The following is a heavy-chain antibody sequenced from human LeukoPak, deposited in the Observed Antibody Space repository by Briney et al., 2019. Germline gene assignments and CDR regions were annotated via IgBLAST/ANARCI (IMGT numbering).Heavy chain of an antibody. J-gene: IGHJ4*02. CDR2: ISAHNGNT. Sequence: EASVKVSCKASGYSFTSYGISWVRQAPGQGLEWMGWISAHNGNTNYAQKLQGRVTMTTDTSTSTAYMELRSLRSDDTAVYYCGIAAAGTPIIYWGQGTLVTVSS. V-gene: IGHV1-18*01. CDR1: GYSFTSYG. D-gene: IGHD6-13*01. CDR3: GIAAAGTPIIY.